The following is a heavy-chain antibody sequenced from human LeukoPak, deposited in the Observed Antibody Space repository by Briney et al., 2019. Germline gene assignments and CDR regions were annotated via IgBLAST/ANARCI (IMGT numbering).Heavy chain of an antibody. CDR2: ISSSSSYI. Sequence: PGGSLRLSRAASGFTFSSYSMNWVRQAPGKGLEWVSSISSSSSYIYYADSVKGRFTISRDDAKNSLYLQMNSLRAEDTAVYYCARERITMVRGAPRGMDVWGQGTTVTVSS. D-gene: IGHD3-10*01. J-gene: IGHJ6*02. CDR1: GFTFSSYS. CDR3: ARERITMVRGAPRGMDV. V-gene: IGHV3-21*01.